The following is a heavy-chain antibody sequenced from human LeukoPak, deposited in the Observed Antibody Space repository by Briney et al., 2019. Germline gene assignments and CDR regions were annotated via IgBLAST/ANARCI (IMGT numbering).Heavy chain of an antibody. CDR3: ARVRATYYYDSSGYYFDY. D-gene: IGHD3-22*01. CDR1: GGSISSGGYS. Sequence: PSETLSLTCAVSGGSISSGGYSWSWIRQPPGKGLEWIGYIYHSGSTYYNPSLKSRVTISVDRSKNQFSLKLSSVTAADTAVYYCARVRATYYYDSSGYYFDYWGQGTLVTVSS. V-gene: IGHV4-30-2*01. CDR2: IYHSGST. J-gene: IGHJ4*02.